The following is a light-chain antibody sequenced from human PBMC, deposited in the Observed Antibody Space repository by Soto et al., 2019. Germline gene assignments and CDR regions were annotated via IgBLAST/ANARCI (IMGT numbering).Light chain of an antibody. CDR1: SSDVGGYNY. J-gene: IGLJ1*01. V-gene: IGLV2-8*01. CDR3: SSYSGTNYHYV. Sequence: QSALTQPPSASGSFGQSVTISCTGTSSDVGGYNYVPWYQQHPGKAPKLMIYEVSERPSGVPDRFSGSKSGNTASLTVSGLQADDEADYYCSSYSGTNYHYVFGTGTKLTVL. CDR2: EVS.